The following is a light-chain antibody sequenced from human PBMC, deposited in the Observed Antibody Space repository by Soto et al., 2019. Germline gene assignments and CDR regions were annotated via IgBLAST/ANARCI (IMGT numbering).Light chain of an antibody. Sequence: DFVMTQSPSSLSASVGDRVTITCRASQSISRYLNWYQQKPGKAPNLLIYVASSLQSEVPSRFSGGGSGTEFTLTISSLQSEDFAVYYCQQYNSWPPITFGQGTRLEIK. V-gene: IGKV1-39*01. CDR1: QSISRY. CDR2: VAS. CDR3: QQYNSWPPIT. J-gene: IGKJ5*01.